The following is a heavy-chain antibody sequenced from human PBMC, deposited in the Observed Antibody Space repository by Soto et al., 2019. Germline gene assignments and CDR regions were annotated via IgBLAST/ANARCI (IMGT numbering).Heavy chain of an antibody. V-gene: IGHV4-39*01. CDR1: GGSISSSSYY. Sequence: PSETLSLTCTVSGGSISSSSYYWGWIRQPPGKGLEWIGSIYYSGSTYYNPSLKSRVTISVDTSKNQFSLKLSSVTAADTAVYYCARSDIVVVVAASVYFDYWGQGTLVTVS. J-gene: IGHJ4*02. CDR2: IYYSGST. D-gene: IGHD2-15*01. CDR3: ARSDIVVVVAASVYFDY.